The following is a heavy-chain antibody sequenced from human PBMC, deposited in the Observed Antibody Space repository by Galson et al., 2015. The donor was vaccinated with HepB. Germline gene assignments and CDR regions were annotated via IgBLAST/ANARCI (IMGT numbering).Heavy chain of an antibody. Sequence: PALVKPTQTVTLTCSFSGFSLSTSGLCLSWIRQSPGKALEWLARIDRDDDKFYTASLKSRLTVSKDTSKNQVVLTMNNMDPADTGTYYCARMRRIKVRGLTYYFDYWGPGTLVTVSS. CDR1: GFSLSTSGLC. J-gene: IGHJ4*02. V-gene: IGHV2-70*17. D-gene: IGHD3-10*01. CDR3: ARMRRIKVRGLTYYFDY. CDR2: IDRDDDK.